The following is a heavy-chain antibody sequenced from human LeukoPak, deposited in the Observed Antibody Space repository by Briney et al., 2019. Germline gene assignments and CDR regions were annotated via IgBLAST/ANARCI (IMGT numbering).Heavy chain of an antibody. D-gene: IGHD1-26*01. CDR2: ISAYNGNT. CDR3: ARTAIVGASFDY. V-gene: IGHV1-18*01. Sequence: ASVKVSCKTSGYTFTSYGISWVRQAPGQGLEWMGWISAYNGNTNYAQKLQGRVTITADKSTSTAYMELSSLRSEDTAVYYCARTAIVGASFDYWGQGTLVTVSS. J-gene: IGHJ4*02. CDR1: GYTFTSYG.